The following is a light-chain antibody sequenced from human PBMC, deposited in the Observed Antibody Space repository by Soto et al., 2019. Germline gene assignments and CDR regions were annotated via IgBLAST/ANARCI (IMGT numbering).Light chain of an antibody. CDR2: AAS. J-gene: IGKJ4*01. Sequence: DFPVTQSPSSVSAQVGARVAITCRASQSITTYLNLYQQKPGKAPKLIIYAASSLQSGVPSRFSGSGSGTDFTLTISSLQPEDFVTYFCHQSYFPPLTFGGGTKLDIK. CDR3: HQSYFPPLT. V-gene: IGKV1-39*01. CDR1: QSITTY.